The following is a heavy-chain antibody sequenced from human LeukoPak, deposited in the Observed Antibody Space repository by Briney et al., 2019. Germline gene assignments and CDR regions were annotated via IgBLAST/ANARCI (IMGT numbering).Heavy chain of an antibody. CDR1: GGTFSGYA. J-gene: IGHJ4*02. Sequence: SVKVSCKASGGTFSGYAISWVRQAPGQGLEWMGRIIPISGTANYAQKFQGRVTITTDESTSTAYMELSSLRSEDTAVYYCAGTYYYDSSGYPLDYWGQGTLVTVSS. D-gene: IGHD3-22*01. V-gene: IGHV1-69*05. CDR3: AGTYYYDSSGYPLDY. CDR2: IIPISGTA.